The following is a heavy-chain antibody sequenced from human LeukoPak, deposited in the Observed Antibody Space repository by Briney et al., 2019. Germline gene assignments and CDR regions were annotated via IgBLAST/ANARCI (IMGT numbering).Heavy chain of an antibody. J-gene: IGHJ1*01. CDR1: GGSISSYY. D-gene: IGHD3-22*01. CDR3: AGLVGRYSSGLYYYYF. Sequence: SETLSLTCTVSGGSISSYYWSWIRQPPGKGLEWIGEMYLSGTTHSNPSVKSRVTISIDKSKNQFFLNLSSVTAADTAVYYCAGLVGRYSSGLYYYYFGGQGTLVTVSS. V-gene: IGHV4-59*12. CDR2: MYLSGTT.